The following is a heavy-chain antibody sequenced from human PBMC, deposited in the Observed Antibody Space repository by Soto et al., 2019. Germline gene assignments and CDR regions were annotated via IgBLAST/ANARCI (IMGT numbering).Heavy chain of an antibody. CDR3: ARSQLTSLIDY. J-gene: IGHJ4*02. Sequence: SETLSLTCAVSSGSISSSNWWSWVRQPPGKGLEWIGEIYHSGSTNYDPSLKSRVTISVDKSKNQFSLKLSSVTAADTAVYYCARSQLTSLIDYWGQGTLVTVSS. V-gene: IGHV4-4*02. CDR2: IYHSGST. CDR1: SGSISSSNW. D-gene: IGHD6-6*01.